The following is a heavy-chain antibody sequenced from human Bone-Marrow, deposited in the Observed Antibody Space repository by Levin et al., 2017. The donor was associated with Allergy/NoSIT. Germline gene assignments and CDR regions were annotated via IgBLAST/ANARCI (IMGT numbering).Heavy chain of an antibody. CDR2: IKQDGSEK. D-gene: IGHD6-19*01. CDR1: GFTFSSYW. J-gene: IGHJ4*02. Sequence: GGSLRLSCAASGFTFSSYWMSWVRQAPGKGLEWVANIKQDGSEKYYVDSVKGRFTISRDNAKNSLYLQMNSLRAEDTAVYYCARDHLSIPYSSAPFYWGQGTLVTVSS. CDR3: ARDHLSIPYSSAPFY. V-gene: IGHV3-7*01.